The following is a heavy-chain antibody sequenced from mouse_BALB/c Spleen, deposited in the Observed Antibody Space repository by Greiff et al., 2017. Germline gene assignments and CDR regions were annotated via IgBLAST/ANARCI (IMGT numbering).Heavy chain of an antibody. D-gene: IGHD2-3*01. CDR3: AREDGYYLYAMDY. CDR1: GYTFTSYV. Sequence: VQLKESGPELVKPGASVKMSCKASGYTFTSYVMHWVKQKPGQGLEWIGYINPYNDGTKYNEKFKGKATLTSDKSSSTAYMELSSLTSEDSAVYYCAREDGYYLYAMDYWGQGTSVTVSS. CDR2: INPYNDGT. J-gene: IGHJ4*01. V-gene: IGHV1-14*01.